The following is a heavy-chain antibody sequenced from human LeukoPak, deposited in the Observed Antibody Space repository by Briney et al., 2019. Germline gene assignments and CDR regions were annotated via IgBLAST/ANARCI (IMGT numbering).Heavy chain of an antibody. CDR1: GGSLSSGSYY. J-gene: IGHJ3*02. CDR3: ARAMVRGVIITGDAFDI. V-gene: IGHV4-61*01. Sequence: PSETLSLTCTVSGGSLSSGSYYWSWIRQPPGKGLEWIGYIYYSGSTNYNPSLKSRVTISVDTSKNQFSLKLSSVTAADTAVYYCARAMVRGVIITGDAFDIWGQGTMVTVSS. D-gene: IGHD3-10*01. CDR2: IYYSGST.